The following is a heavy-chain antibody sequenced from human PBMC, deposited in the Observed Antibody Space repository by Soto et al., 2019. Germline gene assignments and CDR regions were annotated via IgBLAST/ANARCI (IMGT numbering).Heavy chain of an antibody. CDR3: ARGGGYSSHAFDI. CDR1: GGSFSGSY. D-gene: IGHD6-19*01. CDR2: INHSGST. J-gene: IGHJ3*02. V-gene: IGHV4-34*01. Sequence: QVQLQQWGAGLLKPSETLSLTCAVYGGSFSGSYWSWIRPPPGKGLEWIGEINHSGSTNYNPSLKSRVTIAVDTSKNQFSLKLSSVTAADPAVYYCARGGGYSSHAFDIWGQGTMVTVSS.